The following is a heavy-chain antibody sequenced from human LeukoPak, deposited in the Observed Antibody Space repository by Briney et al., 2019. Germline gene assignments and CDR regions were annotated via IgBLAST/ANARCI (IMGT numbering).Heavy chain of an antibody. CDR1: GFTFSNFA. D-gene: IGHD3-10*01. Sequence: PGGSLRLSCAASGFTFSNFAMSWVRQAPGKGLEWVSAISSSADTIYYADSVKGRFTISRDNSDNTLYLQMNSLRAEDTAVYYCAKVNYYGSGTSYRFHYFDYWGQGTLVTVS. J-gene: IGHJ4*02. CDR2: ISSSADTI. CDR3: AKVNYYGSGTSYRFHYFDY. V-gene: IGHV3-23*01.